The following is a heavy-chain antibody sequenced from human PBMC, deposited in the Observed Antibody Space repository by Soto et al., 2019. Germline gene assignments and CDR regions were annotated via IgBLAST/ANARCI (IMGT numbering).Heavy chain of an antibody. J-gene: IGHJ6*02. V-gene: IGHV3-7*03. CDR1: GFTFSSYW. CDR3: ARVGDCSSTSCYGGYYYYGMDV. Sequence: EVQLVESGGGLVQPGGSLRLSCAASGFTFSSYWMSWVRQAPGKGLEWVANIKQDGSEKYYVDSVKGRFTISRDNAKNSLYLQMNSLRAEDTAVYYCARVGDCSSTSCYGGYYYYGMDVWGQGTTVTVSS. CDR2: IKQDGSEK. D-gene: IGHD2-2*01.